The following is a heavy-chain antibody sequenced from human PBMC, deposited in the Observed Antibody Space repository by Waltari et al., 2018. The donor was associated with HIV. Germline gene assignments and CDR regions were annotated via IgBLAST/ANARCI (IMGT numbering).Heavy chain of an antibody. Sequence: QLQLQESGPRLVKPSETLSLTCTVSGGSISSSSSYWGWIRQPPGKGLEWIGNIYYSGSTYYNPSLKSRVTISVDTSKNQFSLKLNSVTAADTAVYYCARTVYPVYSSSPYFDYWGQGTLVTVSS. CDR3: ARTVYPVYSSSPYFDY. D-gene: IGHD6-6*01. CDR1: GGSISSSSSY. J-gene: IGHJ4*02. V-gene: IGHV4-39*01. CDR2: IYYSGST.